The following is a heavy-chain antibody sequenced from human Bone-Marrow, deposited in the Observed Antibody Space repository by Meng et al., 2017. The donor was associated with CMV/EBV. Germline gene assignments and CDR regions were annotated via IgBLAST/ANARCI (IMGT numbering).Heavy chain of an antibody. CDR1: GFTFSSYS. V-gene: IGHV3-21*04. Sequence: GESLKISWAASGFTFSSYSMNWVRQAPGKGLEWVSSISSSSSYIYYADSVKGRFTISRDNAKNSLYLQMNSLRAEDTAVYYCARAGRGSSSWWHFDYWGQGTLVTVS. D-gene: IGHD6-13*01. CDR2: ISSSSSYI. CDR3: ARAGRGSSSWWHFDY. J-gene: IGHJ4*02.